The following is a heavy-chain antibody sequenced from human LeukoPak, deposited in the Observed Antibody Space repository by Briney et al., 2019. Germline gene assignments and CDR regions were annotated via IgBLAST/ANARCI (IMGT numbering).Heavy chain of an antibody. CDR1: AFTFRSSG. J-gene: IGHJ4*02. CDR2: ISYDGSNK. CDR3: AKDLGRGGYFDY. Sequence: PGGSLRLSCIASAFTFRSSGMHWVRQAPGKGLEWVAFISYDGSNKYYPDSVKGRFTISRDNSKNTLYLQMNSLRAEDTAVYYCAKDLGRGGYFDYWGQGTLVTVSS. D-gene: IGHD3-10*01. V-gene: IGHV3-30*02.